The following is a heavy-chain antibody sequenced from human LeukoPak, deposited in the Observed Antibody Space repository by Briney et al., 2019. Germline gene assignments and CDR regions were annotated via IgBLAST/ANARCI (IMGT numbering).Heavy chain of an antibody. CDR2: INHSGST. Sequence: SETLSLTCAVYGGSFSGYYWSWIRQPPGKGLEWIGEINHSGSTNYNPSLKSRVTISVDTSKNQFSLKLSSVTAADTAVYYCVITMVRGVYDYWGQGTLVTVSS. D-gene: IGHD3-10*01. V-gene: IGHV4-34*01. CDR3: VITMVRGVYDY. J-gene: IGHJ4*02. CDR1: GGSFSGYY.